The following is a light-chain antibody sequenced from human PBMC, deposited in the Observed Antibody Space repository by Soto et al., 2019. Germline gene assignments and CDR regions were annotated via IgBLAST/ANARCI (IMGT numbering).Light chain of an antibody. Sequence: EVVLTQSPVTLSLSPGERATLSCRASQSFRGLLAWYQQKPGQAPRLLIYDAYNRATGIPPRFSGSESGTDFTLTISSLEPEDSAVDYCQQRHMWPITFGQGTRLEIK. CDR2: DAY. V-gene: IGKV3-11*01. CDR3: QQRHMWPIT. J-gene: IGKJ5*01. CDR1: QSFRGL.